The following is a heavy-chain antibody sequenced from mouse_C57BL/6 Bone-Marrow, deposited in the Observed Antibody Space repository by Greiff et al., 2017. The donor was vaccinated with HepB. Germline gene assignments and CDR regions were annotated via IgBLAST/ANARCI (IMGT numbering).Heavy chain of an antibody. Sequence: QVQLKESGPGLVQPSQSLSITCTVSGFSLTSYGIHWVRQPPGKGLEWLGVIWSGGSTDYNAAFISRLSISKDNSKSQVFFKMNSLQADDTAIYYCAKGDYYGSSYDYWGQGTTLTVSS. CDR3: AKGDYYGSSYDY. V-gene: IGHV2-4*01. J-gene: IGHJ2*01. CDR1: GFSLTSYG. CDR2: IWSGGST. D-gene: IGHD1-1*01.